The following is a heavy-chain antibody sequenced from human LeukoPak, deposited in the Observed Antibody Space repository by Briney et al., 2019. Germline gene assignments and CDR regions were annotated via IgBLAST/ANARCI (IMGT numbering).Heavy chain of an antibody. J-gene: IGHJ4*02. CDR3: ARDSPSTIFGVVSTLFDY. V-gene: IGHV1-69*04. Sequence: GASVKVSCKASGGTFSSYAISWVRQAPGQGLEWMGRIIPILGIANYAQKFQGRVTITADKSTSTAYMELSSLRSEDTAVYYCARDSPSTIFGVVSTLFDYWGQGTLVTVSS. CDR2: IIPILGIA. D-gene: IGHD3-3*01. CDR1: GGTFSSYA.